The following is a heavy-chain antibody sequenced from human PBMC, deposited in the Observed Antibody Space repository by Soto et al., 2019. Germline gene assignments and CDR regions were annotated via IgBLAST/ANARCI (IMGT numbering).Heavy chain of an antibody. D-gene: IGHD2-15*01. CDR3: APLSVSLSGPYGIHV. CDR1: GYSVSSSDYY. V-gene: IGHV4-39*01. Sequence: SETLSLTCSVSGYSVSSSDYYWAWIRQPPGKGLEWIGSMLYSGLTYYNPSLKSRVTLSVDTSKNQFSVRLNSVTASDTAVYYCAPLSVSLSGPYGIHVWGQGTTVTVSS. J-gene: IGHJ6*02. CDR2: MLYSGLT.